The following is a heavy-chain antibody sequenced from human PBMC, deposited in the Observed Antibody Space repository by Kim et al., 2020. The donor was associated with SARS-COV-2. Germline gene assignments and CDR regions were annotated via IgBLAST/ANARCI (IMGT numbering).Heavy chain of an antibody. CDR3: ARDRADYYDSSGYPYGMDV. V-gene: IGHV7-4-1*02. D-gene: IGHD3-22*01. J-gene: IGHJ6*02. Sequence: ASVKVSCKASGYTFTSYAMNWVRQAPGQGLEWMGWINTNTGNPTYAQGFTGRFVFSLDTSVSTAYLQISSLKAEDTAVYYCARDRADYYDSSGYPYGMDVWGQGTTVTVSS. CDR2: INTNTGNP. CDR1: GYTFTSYA.